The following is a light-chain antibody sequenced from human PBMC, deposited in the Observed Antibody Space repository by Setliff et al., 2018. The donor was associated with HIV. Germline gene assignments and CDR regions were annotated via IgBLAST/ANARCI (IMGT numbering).Light chain of an antibody. CDR1: SSDVGGYNY. V-gene: IGLV2-14*01. J-gene: IGLJ1*01. CDR3: SSYAITNTLP. CDR2: EVR. Sequence: QSAMTQPASVSGSPGQSITISCTGTSSDVGGYNYVSWYQQHPGKAPKLIIYEVRNRPSWVSNRFSGSKSGNTASLTISGLQAEDEGYYYCSSYAITNTLPFGTGTKVTVL.